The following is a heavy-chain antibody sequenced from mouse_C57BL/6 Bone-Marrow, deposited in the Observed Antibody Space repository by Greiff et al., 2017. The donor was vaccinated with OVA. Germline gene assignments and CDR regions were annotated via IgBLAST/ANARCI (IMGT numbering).Heavy chain of an antibody. CDR3: TRQLRLRVCAY. Sequence: EVKLVESGAGLVKPGGSLKLSCAASGFTFSSYAMSWVRQTPEKRLEWVAYISSGGDYIYYADTVKGRFTISRDNARNTLYLQMSSLKSEDTAMYYCTRQLRLRVCAYWGQGTLVTVSA. J-gene: IGHJ3*01. CDR2: ISSGGDYI. CDR1: GFTFSSYA. V-gene: IGHV5S21*01. D-gene: IGHD3-2*02.